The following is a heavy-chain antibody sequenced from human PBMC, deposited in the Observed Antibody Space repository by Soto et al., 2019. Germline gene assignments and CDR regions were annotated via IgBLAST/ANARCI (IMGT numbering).Heavy chain of an antibody. CDR2: ISNNNDNI. CDR1: GFSISDCS. CDR3: ARGYCSSTSCYERFHYYYGMDV. J-gene: IGHJ6*02. V-gene: IGHV3-48*01. Sequence: GGSLRLSCAASGFSISDCSMNWVRRAPGKGLEWISFISNNNDNIYYADSVKGRFTISRDNSKNTLYLQMNSLRAEDTAVYYCARGYCSSTSCYERFHYYYGMDVWGQGTTVTVSS. D-gene: IGHD2-2*01.